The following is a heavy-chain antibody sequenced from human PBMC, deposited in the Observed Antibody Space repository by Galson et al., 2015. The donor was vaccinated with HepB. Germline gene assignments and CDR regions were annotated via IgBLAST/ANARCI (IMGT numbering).Heavy chain of an antibody. CDR3: ARGMATEGGDAFDI. V-gene: IGHV1-69*13. J-gene: IGHJ3*02. D-gene: IGHD5-24*01. CDR2: IIPIFGTT. CDR1: GGTFSSYA. Sequence: SVKVSCKASGGTFSSYAISWVRQAPGQGLEWMGGIIPIFGTTNYAQKFQGRVTITAGESTSTAYMELSSLRSEDTAVYYCARGMATEGGDAFDIWGQGTMVTVSS.